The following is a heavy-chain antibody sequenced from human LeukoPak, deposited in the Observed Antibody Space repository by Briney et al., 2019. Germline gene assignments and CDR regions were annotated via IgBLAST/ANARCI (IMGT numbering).Heavy chain of an antibody. CDR1: GFSVSGIH. D-gene: IGHD5-18*01. J-gene: IGHJ4*02. CDR3: ARDLRAGYSSSTAPFDY. V-gene: IGHV3-69-1*01. CDR2: LYSGGAT. Sequence: GGSLRLSCVASGFSVSGIHMNWVRQAPGKDLEWVSGLYSGGATYYADSVEGRFTISRDNAKNSLYLQMNSLRAEDTAVYYCARDLRAGYSSSTAPFDYWGQGTLVTVSS.